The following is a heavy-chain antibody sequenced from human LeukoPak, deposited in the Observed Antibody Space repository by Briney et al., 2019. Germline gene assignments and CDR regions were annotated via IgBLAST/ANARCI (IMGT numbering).Heavy chain of an antibody. D-gene: IGHD4-23*01. Sequence: SETLSLTCTVSVSSISSYYGSWIRQPPGEGLEWIGYIYYSGSTNYNPSLKSRVTISVDTSKNQFSLKLSSVTAADTAVYYCARVSTVVPGAFDIWGQGTMVTVSS. V-gene: IGHV4-59*01. J-gene: IGHJ3*02. CDR1: VSSISSYY. CDR2: IYYSGST. CDR3: ARVSTVVPGAFDI.